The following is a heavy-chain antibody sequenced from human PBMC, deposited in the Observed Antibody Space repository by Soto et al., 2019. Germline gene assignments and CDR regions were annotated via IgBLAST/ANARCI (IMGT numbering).Heavy chain of an antibody. D-gene: IGHD7-27*01. V-gene: IGHV3-48*01. J-gene: IGHJ6*03. CDR2: ISSSSSVI. CDR3: ARDLSWGSNWYYYMDV. Sequence: EVQLVESGGGLVQPGGSLRLSCATSGFILSDCAMNWVRQAPGKGLEWVSYISSSSSVIDYAVSVKGRFTVSRDNARNPLYLQMNCLRAEDTAVYYCARDLSWGSNWYYYMDVWGKGTTVTVSS. CDR1: GFILSDCA.